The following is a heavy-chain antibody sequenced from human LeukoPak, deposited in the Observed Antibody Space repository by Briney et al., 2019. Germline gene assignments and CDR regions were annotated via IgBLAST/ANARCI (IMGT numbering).Heavy chain of an antibody. J-gene: IGHJ4*02. D-gene: IGHD1-26*01. CDR1: GGSISGYH. CDR2: IYYSGSS. Sequence: SETLSLTCNVSGGSISGYHWSWIRQPPGKGLEWLGYIYYSGSSNYNPSLKSRVTMSADTSKNQFSLKLSSVTAADTAVYYCARDPSKGATPFDYWGQGTLVTVSS. V-gene: IGHV4-59*01. CDR3: ARDPSKGATPFDY.